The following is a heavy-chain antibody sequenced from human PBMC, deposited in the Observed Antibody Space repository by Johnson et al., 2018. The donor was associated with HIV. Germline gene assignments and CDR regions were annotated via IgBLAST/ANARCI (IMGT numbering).Heavy chain of an antibody. J-gene: IGHJ3*02. CDR3: ARWVMVRGREGFDM. CDR1: GFTFSTYA. CDR2: IKQDGSER. D-gene: IGHD3-10*01. Sequence: VQLVESGGGLVQPGGSLRLSCAASGFTFSTYAMSWVRQAPGKGLEWVANIKQDGSERHYVDSVKGRFTVSRDNAKNSLYLQMNSLRAEDTAVYYCARWVMVRGREGFDMWGQGTMVTVSS. V-gene: IGHV3-7*03.